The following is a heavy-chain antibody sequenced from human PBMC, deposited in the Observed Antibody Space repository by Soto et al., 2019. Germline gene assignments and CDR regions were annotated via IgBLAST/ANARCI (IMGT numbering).Heavy chain of an antibody. J-gene: IGHJ5*01. D-gene: IGHD7-27*01. CDR1: GYTFTSND. CDR2: MSPKTANT. CDR3: TEGPPNWGLDS. V-gene: IGHV1-8*01. Sequence: ASVKVSCKASGYTFTSNDINWVRQTAGQGLEWMGWMSPKTANTGYAQKFQGRVTMTRSTSISTAYMELSSLTSEDTAVYYCTEGPPNWGLDSWGQGTPVTVSS.